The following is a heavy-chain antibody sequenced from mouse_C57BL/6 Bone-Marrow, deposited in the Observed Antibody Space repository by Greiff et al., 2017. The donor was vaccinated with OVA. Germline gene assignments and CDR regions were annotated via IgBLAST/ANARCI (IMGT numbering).Heavy chain of an antibody. CDR3: ARRGWLAMDY. V-gene: IGHV1-54*01. CDR2: INPGSGGT. J-gene: IGHJ4*01. Sequence: QVQLQQSGAELVRPGTSVKVSCKASGYAFTNYLIEWVKQRPGQGLEWIGVINPGSGGTNYNEKFKGKATLTADKSSSTAYMQLSSLTSEDSAVYFCARRGWLAMDYWGQGTSVTVSS. CDR1: GYAFTNYL. D-gene: IGHD2-3*01.